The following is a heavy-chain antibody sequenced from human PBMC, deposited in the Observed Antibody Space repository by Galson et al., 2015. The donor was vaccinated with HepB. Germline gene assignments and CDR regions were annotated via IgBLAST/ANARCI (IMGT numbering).Heavy chain of an antibody. D-gene: IGHD3-3*01. V-gene: IGHV4-61*01. CDR3: ARARRFLEWSYYFDY. J-gene: IGHJ4*02. CDR1: GGSVSSGNYF. Sequence: TLSLTCTVSGGSVSSGNYFWSWIRQPPEKGLEWIGYIYSTGSTNYNPSLKSRASISVDTSKNRFSLKLRSVTAADTAVYYCARARRFLEWSYYFDYWGQGTLVTVSS. CDR2: IYSTGST.